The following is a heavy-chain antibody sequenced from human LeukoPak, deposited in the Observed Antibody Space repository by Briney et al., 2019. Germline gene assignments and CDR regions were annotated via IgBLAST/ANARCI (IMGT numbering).Heavy chain of an antibody. J-gene: IGHJ6*02. CDR3: ARDSEQQLFDDYYYYGMDV. D-gene: IGHD6-13*01. CDR2: ISMSGSTI. Sequence: PGRSLRLTCAPSGLTLVTYSMNSASHDPGNWREWGSYISMSGSTIYYADSVKGRFTISRDNAKNSLYLQMNSLRAEDTAVYYCARDSEQQLFDDYYYYGMDVWGQGTTVTVSS. CDR1: GLTLVTYS. V-gene: IGHV3-48*04.